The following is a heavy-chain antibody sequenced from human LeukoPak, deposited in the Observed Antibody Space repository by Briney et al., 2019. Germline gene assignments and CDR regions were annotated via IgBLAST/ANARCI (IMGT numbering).Heavy chain of an antibody. CDR3: ARDTFMITFGVVFVKAHGDAFYI. V-gene: IGHV1-18*04. CDR1: GYTFTSYG. J-gene: IGHJ3*02. D-gene: IGHD3-16*02. Sequence: DSVTVSCKASGYTFTSYGISWVRQAPGQGVEGMGWTSAYNGNTNYAQKLKGRVTMTTDTSTSTAYMELRSLRSDDTAVYYCARDTFMITFGVVFVKAHGDAFYIWGQGTLVTVSS. CDR2: TSAYNGNT.